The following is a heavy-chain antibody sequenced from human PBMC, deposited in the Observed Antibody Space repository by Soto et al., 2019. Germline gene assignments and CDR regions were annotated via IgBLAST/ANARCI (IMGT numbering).Heavy chain of an antibody. Sequence: GASVKVSCKASCYTFSSYGISWVRQAPGQGLEWMGWISAYNGNTNYAQRLQGRVTMTTDTSTSTAYMELRSLRSDDTAVYYCARDYYGDYDNWGQGTRVTVAS. CDR2: ISAYNGNT. V-gene: IGHV1-18*01. CDR3: ARDYYGDYDN. J-gene: IGHJ4*02. D-gene: IGHD4-17*01. CDR1: CYTFSSYG.